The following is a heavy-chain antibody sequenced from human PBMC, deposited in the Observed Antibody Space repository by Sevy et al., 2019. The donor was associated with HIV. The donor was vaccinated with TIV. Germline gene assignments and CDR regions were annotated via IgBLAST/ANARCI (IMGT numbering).Heavy chain of an antibody. Sequence: GGSLRLSCAASGFPFSGYGMNWVRQAPGRGLEWISSISHNGLATYYADSVRGRFIISRDNSKNTLSLQMNSLRAEDTAIYFSTKRGGDGHTIWADALDLWGQGTMVTVSS. J-gene: IGHJ3*01. V-gene: IGHV3-23*01. CDR3: TKRGGDGHTIWADALDL. D-gene: IGHD2-21*01. CDR2: ISHNGLAT. CDR1: GFPFSGYG.